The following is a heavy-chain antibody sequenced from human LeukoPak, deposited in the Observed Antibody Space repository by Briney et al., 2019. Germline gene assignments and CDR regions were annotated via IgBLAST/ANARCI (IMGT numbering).Heavy chain of an antibody. CDR3: AKSDPYGDSLIEN. D-gene: IGHD4-17*01. J-gene: IGHJ4*02. Sequence: PPGGSLRLSCAASGFTFSGYAMNWVRQAPGKGLEWLSHISSTGGTIYYADSVKGRLTVSRDNAKNSLYLQMNSLRAEDTAVYYCAKSDPYGDSLIENWGQGALVTVSS. CDR1: GFTFSGYA. CDR2: ISSTGGTI. V-gene: IGHV3-48*03.